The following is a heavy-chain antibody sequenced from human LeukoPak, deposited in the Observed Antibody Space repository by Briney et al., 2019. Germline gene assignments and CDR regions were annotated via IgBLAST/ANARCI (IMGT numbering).Heavy chain of an antibody. Sequence: SCKASGYTFSSYAMHWVRQAPGKGLEWVAVISYDGSNKYYADSVKGRFTISRDNSKNTLYLQMNSLRAEDTAVYYCARGALRYFDSPFDYWGQGTLVTVSS. CDR3: ARGALRYFDSPFDY. J-gene: IGHJ4*02. D-gene: IGHD3-9*01. CDR1: GYTFSSYA. CDR2: ISYDGSNK. V-gene: IGHV3-30*01.